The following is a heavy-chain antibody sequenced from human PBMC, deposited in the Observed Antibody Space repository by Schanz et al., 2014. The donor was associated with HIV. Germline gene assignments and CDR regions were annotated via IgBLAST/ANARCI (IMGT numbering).Heavy chain of an antibody. J-gene: IGHJ4*02. CDR2: ISWNSGII. V-gene: IGHV3-9*01. CDR3: AREGTYDYALS. CDR1: GFTFDDFA. Sequence: EVQLVESGGGLVQPGRSLRLSCAASGFTFDDFAMHWVRQAPGKGLEWVSSISWNSGIIGYADSVKGRFSISRDNAKNSLYLQMNSLRAEDTALYHCAREGTYDYALSWGQGTLVTVSS. D-gene: IGHD3-16*01.